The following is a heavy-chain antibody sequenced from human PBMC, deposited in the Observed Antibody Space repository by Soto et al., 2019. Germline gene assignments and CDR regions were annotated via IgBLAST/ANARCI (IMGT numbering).Heavy chain of an antibody. CDR3: ASVLLWFGDFYYYYGMDV. CDR2: IIPIFGTA. J-gene: IGHJ6*02. D-gene: IGHD3-10*01. Sequence: GASVKVSCKASGGTFSSYAISGVRQAPGQGLEWMGGIIPIFGTANYAQKFQGRVTITADESTSTAYMELSSLRSEDTAVYYCASVLLWFGDFYYYYGMDVWGQGTTVTVSS. V-gene: IGHV1-69*13. CDR1: GGTFSSYA.